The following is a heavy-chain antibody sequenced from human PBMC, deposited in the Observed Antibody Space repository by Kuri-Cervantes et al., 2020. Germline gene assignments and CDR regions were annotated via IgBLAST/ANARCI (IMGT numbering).Heavy chain of an antibody. CDR1: GYTFTTYY. CDR2: IDPRGGTT. V-gene: IGHV1-46*01. J-gene: IGHJ6*03. CDR3: ARGVVGAGYYYMDV. Sequence: ASVKVSCKTSGYTFTTYYIHCVRQAPGQGLEWMGVIDPRGGTTVYAQKFQDRVTMTRDTSTTTVYMELSSLRSEDTAVYYCARGVVGAGYYYMDVWGKGTTVTVSS. D-gene: IGHD3-10*01.